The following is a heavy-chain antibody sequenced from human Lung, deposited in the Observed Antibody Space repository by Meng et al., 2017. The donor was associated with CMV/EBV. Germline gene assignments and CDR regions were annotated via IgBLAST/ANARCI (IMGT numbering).Heavy chain of an antibody. CDR1: GDSITNHNW. Sequence: QVHVRESVQARAKPSETRSLTCAVSGDSITNHNWWAWVRQPPGKGLEWIGEIPHRGSSAYNPSLKSRVSMSIDKSKNQLSLKLTSVTAADTAVYHCLRRSGGSVWGQGTLVTVSS. CDR2: IPHRGSS. V-gene: IGHV4-4*02. J-gene: IGHJ1*01. D-gene: IGHD3-10*01. CDR3: LRRSGGSV.